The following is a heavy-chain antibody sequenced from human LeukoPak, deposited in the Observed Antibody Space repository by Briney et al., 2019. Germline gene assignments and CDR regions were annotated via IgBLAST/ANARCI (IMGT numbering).Heavy chain of an antibody. D-gene: IGHD6-19*01. V-gene: IGHV4-39*01. CDR2: IYYSGST. CDR3: ARLPYSSGWGFDY. J-gene: IGHJ4*02. Sequence: KASETLSLTCTVSGGSISSSSYYWGWIRQPPGKGLEWIGSIYYSGSTYYNPSLKSRVTISVDTSKNQFSLKLSSVTAADTAVYYCARLPYSSGWGFDYWGQGTLVTVSS. CDR1: GGSISSSSYY.